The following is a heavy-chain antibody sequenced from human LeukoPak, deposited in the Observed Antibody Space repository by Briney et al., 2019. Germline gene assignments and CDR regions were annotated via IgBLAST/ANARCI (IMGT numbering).Heavy chain of an antibody. CDR3: ARKSGYARDY. J-gene: IGHJ4*02. V-gene: IGHV4-34*01. CDR2: INHSGSTS. D-gene: IGHD5-12*01. Sequence: SETLSLTCAVYGGSFSGYSWTWIRQPPGKGLEWIGQINHSGSTSNHNPSLKSRVTMSVDTSKNQFSLKLSSVTAADTAVYYCARKSGYARDYWGQGSLVTVSS. CDR1: GGSFSGYS.